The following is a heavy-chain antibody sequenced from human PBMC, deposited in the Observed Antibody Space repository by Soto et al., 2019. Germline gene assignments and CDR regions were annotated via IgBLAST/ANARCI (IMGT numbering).Heavy chain of an antibody. D-gene: IGHD1-26*01. CDR3: ARMVGATLVAF. Sequence: QVQLQESGPGLVRPSGTLSLTCAVSGASISSTTSGNWWSWVRQPPGKGLEWIGEIYHSGSTNYTPSLKRRVTMSVDKSKNQFSLKLSSVTAADTAVYYCARMVGATLVAFWGQGTLVTVSS. CDR2: IYHSGST. J-gene: IGHJ4*02. CDR1: GASISSTTSGNW. V-gene: IGHV4-4*02.